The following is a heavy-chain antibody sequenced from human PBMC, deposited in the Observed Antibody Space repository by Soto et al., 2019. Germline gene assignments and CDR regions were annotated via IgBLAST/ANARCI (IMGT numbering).Heavy chain of an antibody. CDR1: GGTFSSYA. D-gene: IGHD3-10*01. J-gene: IGHJ6*02. V-gene: IGHV1-69*06. CDR2: IIPIFGTA. Sequence: ASVKVSCKASGGTFSSYAISWVRQAAGQGLEWMGGIIPIFGTANYAQKFQGRVTITADKSTSTAYMELSSLRSEDTAVYYCARDGAMVRGVRLGMAVWGQGTTVTVSS. CDR3: ARDGAMVRGVRLGMAV.